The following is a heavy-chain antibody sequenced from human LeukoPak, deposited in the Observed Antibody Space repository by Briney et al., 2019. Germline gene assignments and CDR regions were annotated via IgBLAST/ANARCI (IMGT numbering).Heavy chain of an antibody. CDR2: VGGGGGSI. D-gene: IGHD3-16*01. CDR3: TKVSTIMN. CDR1: GFTFSDYT. J-gene: IGHJ4*02. V-gene: IGHV3-23*01. Sequence: GGSLRLSCAASGFTFSDYTMQWVRQAPGKGLEWVSSVGGGGGSIDYADSVKGRFTISRDNSKNTLYLQMNSLRADDTAVYYCTKVSTIMNWGQGTLVTVSS.